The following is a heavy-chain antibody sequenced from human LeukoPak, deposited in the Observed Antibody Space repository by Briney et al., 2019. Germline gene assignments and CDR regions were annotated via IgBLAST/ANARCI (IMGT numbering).Heavy chain of an antibody. Sequence: PSETLSLTCTVSGGSISSYYWSWIRQPPGKGREGIGDIYYSGSTNYNPSLKSRVTISVDTSKNQFSLKLSSVTAADTAVYYCARATGLRSSYYYYGMDVWGKGTTVTVSS. CDR1: GGSISSYY. CDR3: ARATGLRSSYYYYGMDV. J-gene: IGHJ6*04. CDR2: IYYSGST. D-gene: IGHD5-12*01. V-gene: IGHV4-59*01.